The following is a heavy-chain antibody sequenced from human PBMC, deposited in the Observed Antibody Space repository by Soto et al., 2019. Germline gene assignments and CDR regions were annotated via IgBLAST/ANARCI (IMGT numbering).Heavy chain of an antibody. V-gene: IGHV3-9*01. D-gene: IGHD3-10*01. CDR3: AKDGDTMVRGVITSFDY. J-gene: IGHJ4*02. Sequence: GGSLRLSCAASGFTFDDYAMHWVRQAPGKGLEWVSGISWNSGSIGYADSVKGRFTISRDNAKNSLYLQMNSLRAEDTALYYCAKDGDTMVRGVITSFDYWGQGTLVTVSS. CDR2: ISWNSGSI. CDR1: GFTFDDYA.